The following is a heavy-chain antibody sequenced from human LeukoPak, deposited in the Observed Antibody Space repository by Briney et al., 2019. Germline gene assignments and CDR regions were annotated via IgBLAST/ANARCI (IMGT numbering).Heavy chain of an antibody. V-gene: IGHV3-7*02. CDR2: IKEGGSEK. D-gene: IGHD6-19*01. Sequence: GGSLRLSCAASGFILSSYWMSWVRQAPGKGLEWVASIKEGGSEKYYVDSVKGRFTISRDSAKNSLYLQMNSLRAEDTAVYYCARVRGDDKYSSGWYLDYWGQGTLVTVSS. J-gene: IGHJ4*02. CDR1: GFILSSYW. CDR3: ARVRGDDKYSSGWYLDY.